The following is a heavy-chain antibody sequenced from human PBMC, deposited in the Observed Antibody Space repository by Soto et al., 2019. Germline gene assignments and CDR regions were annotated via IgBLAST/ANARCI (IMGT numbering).Heavy chain of an antibody. V-gene: IGHV3-23*01. CDR2: VSPGGDVS. CDR1: GFTFSSVV. CDR3: VSSAITATTSGGAFDV. Sequence: EVQLLESGGGLVQRGGSMRLSCAASGFTFSSVVLNWVRQAPGKGLEWFSTVSPGGDVSHYTDSVKGRLTISRDNSRRTLRLQMDALRAEDAAVYFCVSSAITATTSGGAFDVWGQGTVVTVSS. J-gene: IGHJ3*01. D-gene: IGHD1-20*01.